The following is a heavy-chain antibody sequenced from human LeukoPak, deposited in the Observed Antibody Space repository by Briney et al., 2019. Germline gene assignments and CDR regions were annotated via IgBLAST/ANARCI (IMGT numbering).Heavy chain of an antibody. CDR2: IIPIFGTA. CDR1: GGTFSSYA. CDR3: AREDYDYVWGSYRHNWFDP. J-gene: IGHJ5*02. D-gene: IGHD3-16*02. V-gene: IGHV1-69*13. Sequence: GASVKVSCKASGGTFSSYAISWVRQAPGQGLEWMGGIIPIFGTANYAQKFQGRVTTTADESTSTAYMELSSLRSEDTAVYYCAREDYDYVWGSYRHNWFDPWGQGTLVTVSS.